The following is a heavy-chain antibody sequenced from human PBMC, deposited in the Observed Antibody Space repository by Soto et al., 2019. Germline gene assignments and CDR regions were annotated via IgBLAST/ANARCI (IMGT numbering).Heavy chain of an antibody. CDR3: ARDAAREITFGGVDAFDI. D-gene: IGHD3-16*01. J-gene: IGHJ3*02. CDR2: IYFSGST. CDR1: GGSITTFY. V-gene: IGHV4-59*01. Sequence: KPSETLSLTCTVSGGSITTFYWSWIRQPPGKGLEWIGNIYFSGSTNYNPSLKSRVTMSVDPSKNQFSLKLTSVTAADTAVYYCARDAAREITFGGVDAFDIWGQGTMVTVSS.